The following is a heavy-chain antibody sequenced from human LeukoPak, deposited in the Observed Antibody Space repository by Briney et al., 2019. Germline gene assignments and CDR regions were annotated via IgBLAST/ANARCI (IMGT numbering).Heavy chain of an antibody. Sequence: GGSLRLSCAASGFTFSSYAMSWVRQAPGKGLEWVSAISGSGGSTYYADSVKGRFTIPRDNSKNTLYLQMNSLRAEDTAVYYCAKVDTYYYDSSGNFDYWGQGTLVTVSS. CDR2: ISGSGGST. J-gene: IGHJ4*02. CDR1: GFTFSSYA. CDR3: AKVDTYYYDSSGNFDY. D-gene: IGHD3-22*01. V-gene: IGHV3-23*01.